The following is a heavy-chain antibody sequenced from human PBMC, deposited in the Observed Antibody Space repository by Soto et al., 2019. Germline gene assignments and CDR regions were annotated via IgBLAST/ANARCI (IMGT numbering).Heavy chain of an antibody. V-gene: IGHV4-39*01. CDR2: IYYSGST. J-gene: IGHJ4*02. D-gene: IGHD3-10*01. CDR3: ARTYYYGSGSFN. CDR1: GGSISSSSYY. Sequence: PSETLSLTCTVSGGSISSSSYYWGWIRQPPGKGLEWIGSIYYSGSTYYNPSLKSRVTISVDTSKNQFSLKLSSVTAADTAVYYCARTYYYGSGSFNWGQGTMVTVYS.